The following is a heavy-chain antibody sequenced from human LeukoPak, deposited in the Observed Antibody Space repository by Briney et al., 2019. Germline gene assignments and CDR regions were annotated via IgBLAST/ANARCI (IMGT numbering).Heavy chain of an antibody. CDR1: GFTFNHYG. Sequence: PGGSLRLSCAATGFTFNHYGMHWVRQAPGKGLEWVAVIWSDGTNRYYTGSVKGRFTISRVDSRNTVYLQMNTLRPEDTGMYYCARDAQRGFDYSNSLQYWGQRTPVTVST. V-gene: IGHV3-33*01. D-gene: IGHD4-11*01. CDR2: IWSDGTNR. J-gene: IGHJ4*02. CDR3: ARDAQRGFDYSNSLQY.